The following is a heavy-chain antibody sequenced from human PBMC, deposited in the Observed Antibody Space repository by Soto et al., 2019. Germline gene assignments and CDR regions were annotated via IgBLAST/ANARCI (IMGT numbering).Heavy chain of an antibody. J-gene: IGHJ1*01. D-gene: IGHD3-22*01. V-gene: IGHV3-33*01. CDR2: IWYDGSNK. CDR3: ARSSGYYFEYFQH. Sequence: GGSLRLSCAASGFTFSSYGMHWVRQAPGKGLEWVAVIWYDGSNKYYADSVKGRFTISRDNSKNTLYLQMNSLRAEDTAVYYCARSSGYYFEYFQHWGQGTLVTVSS. CDR1: GFTFSSYG.